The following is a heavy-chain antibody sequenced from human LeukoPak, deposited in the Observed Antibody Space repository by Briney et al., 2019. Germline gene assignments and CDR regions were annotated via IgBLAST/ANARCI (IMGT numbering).Heavy chain of an antibody. CDR3: AKDLSGSGSYLDY. CDR1: GFTFSSYG. J-gene: IGHJ4*02. V-gene: IGHV3-30*02. CDR2: IRHDESDK. Sequence: SGGSLRLSCAASGFTFSSYGMHWVRQAPGKGLEWVTFIRHDESDKYYADSVKGRFTISRDNAKNTLYLQMNSLRAEDTAVYYCAKDLSGSGSYLDYWGQGTLVTVSS. D-gene: IGHD3-10*01.